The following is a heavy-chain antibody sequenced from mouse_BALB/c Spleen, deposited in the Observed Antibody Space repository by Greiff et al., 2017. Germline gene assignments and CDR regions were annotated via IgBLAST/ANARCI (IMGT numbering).Heavy chain of an antibody. J-gene: IGHJ1*01. CDR2: ISYDGSN. D-gene: IGHD2-4*01. Sequence: EVKVEESGPGLVKPSQSLSLTCSVTGYSITSGYYWNWIRQFPGNKLEWMGYISYDGSNNYNPSLKNRISITRDTSKNQFFLKLNSVTTEDTATYYCARGGDYDGYFDVWGAGTTVTVSS. CDR3: ARGGDYDGYFDV. V-gene: IGHV3-6*02. CDR1: GYSITSGYY.